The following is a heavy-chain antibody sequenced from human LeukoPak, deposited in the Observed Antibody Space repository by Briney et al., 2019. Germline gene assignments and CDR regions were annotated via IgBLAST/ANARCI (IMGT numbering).Heavy chain of an antibody. J-gene: IGHJ4*02. V-gene: IGHV4-59*01. Sequence: PSETLSLTCSVYAGSISSYYWSWIRQPPGLEPKWIGYIYYSGSTNYNPSLKSRVTISVDTSKNQFSLKLSSVTAADTAVYYCAGWGYYDSSGVNYWGQGTLVTVSS. CDR1: AGSISSYY. CDR3: AGWGYYDSSGVNY. D-gene: IGHD3-22*01. CDR2: IYYSGST.